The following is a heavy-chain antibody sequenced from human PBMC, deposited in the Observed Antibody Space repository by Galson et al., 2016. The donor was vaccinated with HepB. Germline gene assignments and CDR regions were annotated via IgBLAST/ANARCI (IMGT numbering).Heavy chain of an antibody. Sequence: SLRLSCAASGFTFTDYYMPWIRQAPGKGLEWLTYISSSSSTIYYADAVRGRFTISRDNAKNSLYLQMNSLRAEDTAVYYCARSNVLYFDWFHIAGGTFNIWGQGTLVTVSS. CDR1: GFTFTDYY. CDR3: ARSNVLYFDWFHIAGGTFNI. J-gene: IGHJ3*02. D-gene: IGHD3-9*01. V-gene: IGHV3-11*01. CDR2: ISSSSSTI.